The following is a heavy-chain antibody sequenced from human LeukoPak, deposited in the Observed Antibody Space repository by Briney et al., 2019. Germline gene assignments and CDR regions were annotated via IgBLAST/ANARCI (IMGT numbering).Heavy chain of an antibody. V-gene: IGHV3-23*01. J-gene: IGHJ4*02. D-gene: IGHD3-22*01. CDR3: AKSSYYDSSGYYREYYFDY. Sequence: GGSLGLSCAASGFIFSSYAMSWVRQAPGKGLEWVSAISGSGGSTYYADSVKGRFTISRDNSKNTLYLQMNSLRAEDTAVYYCAKSSYYDSSGYYREYYFDYWGQGTLVTVSS. CDR1: GFIFSSYA. CDR2: ISGSGGST.